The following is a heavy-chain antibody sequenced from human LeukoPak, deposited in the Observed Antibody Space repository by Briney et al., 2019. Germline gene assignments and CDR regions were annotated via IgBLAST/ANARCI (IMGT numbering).Heavy chain of an antibody. J-gene: IGHJ4*02. Sequence: TGGSLRLSCVASGFPFIFAMSWVRQAPGKGLEWVSTISRNGADTYYADSVRGRFTISGDNSKNMLYLQMNSLRAEDTAVYYCAKQSTARSLGEGGQGTLVTVSS. D-gene: IGHD6-6*01. CDR1: GFPFIFA. V-gene: IGHV3-23*01. CDR3: AKQSTARSLGE. CDR2: ISRNGADT.